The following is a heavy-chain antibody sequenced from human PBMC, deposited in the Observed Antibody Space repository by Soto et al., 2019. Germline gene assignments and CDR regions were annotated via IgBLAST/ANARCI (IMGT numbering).Heavy chain of an antibody. CDR3: ARVLLTTTHSCYYYGMDV. Sequence: TSETLSLTCTVSGGSISSYYWSWIRQPPGKGLEWIGYIYYSGSTNYNPSLKSRVTISVDTSKNQFSLKLSSVTAADTAVYYCARVLLTTTHSCYYYGMDVWGQGTTVTVSS. CDR1: GGSISSYY. V-gene: IGHV4-59*01. D-gene: IGHD4-4*01. CDR2: IYYSGST. J-gene: IGHJ6*02.